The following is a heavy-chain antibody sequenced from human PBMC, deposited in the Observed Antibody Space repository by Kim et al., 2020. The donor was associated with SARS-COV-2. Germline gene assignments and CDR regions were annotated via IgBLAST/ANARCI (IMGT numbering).Heavy chain of an antibody. CDR2: IYYSGST. J-gene: IGHJ3*02. CDR3: ARRTQTPTDAFDI. V-gene: IGHV4-39*01. Sequence: SETLSLTCTVSGGSISSSSYYWGWIRQRPGKGLEWIGSIYYSGSTYYNPSLKSRVTISVDTSKNQFSLKLSSVTAADTAVYYCARRTQTPTDAFDIWGQGTMVTVSS. CDR1: GGSISSSSYY. D-gene: IGHD4-4*01.